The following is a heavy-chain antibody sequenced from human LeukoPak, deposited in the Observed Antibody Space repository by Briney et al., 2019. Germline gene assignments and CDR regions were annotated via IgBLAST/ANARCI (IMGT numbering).Heavy chain of an antibody. Sequence: GGSLRLSCAASGFTFSSYSMNWVRQAPGKGLEWVSSISSSSSYIYYADSVKGRFTISRDNAKNSLYLQMNSLRAEDTAVYYCAREEWLDFETIDYWGQGTLVTVSS. V-gene: IGHV3-21*01. J-gene: IGHJ4*02. CDR3: AREEWLDFETIDY. CDR1: GFTFSSYS. D-gene: IGHD6-19*01. CDR2: ISSSSSYI.